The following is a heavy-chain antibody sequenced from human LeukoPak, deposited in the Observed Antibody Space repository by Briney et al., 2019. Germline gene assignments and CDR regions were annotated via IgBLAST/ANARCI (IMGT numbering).Heavy chain of an antibody. V-gene: IGHV3-74*01. CDR3: AKRGSGYYPYYFDY. D-gene: IGHD3-22*01. J-gene: IGHJ4*02. CDR2: INSDGGTT. CDR1: GFTFSSYW. Sequence: GGSLRLSCAASGFTFSSYWMHWVRQAPGKGLVWVSRINSDGGTTNYADYVKGRFTISRDNSKNTLYLQMNSLRAEDTAVYYCAKRGSGYYPYYFDYWGQGTLVTVSS.